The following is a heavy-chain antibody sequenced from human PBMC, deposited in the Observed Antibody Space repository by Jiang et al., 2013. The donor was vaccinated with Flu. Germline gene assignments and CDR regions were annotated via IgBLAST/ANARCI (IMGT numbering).Heavy chain of an antibody. V-gene: IGHV1-69*01. CDR2: IIPIFGTA. CDR3: ARDPYTYSSGCI. Sequence: GGTFSSYAISWVRQAPGQGLEWMGGIIPIFGTANYAQKFQGRVTITADESTSTAYMELSSLRSEDTAVYYCARDPYTYSSGCIWGQGTLVTVSS. J-gene: IGHJ4*02. D-gene: IGHD6-19*01. CDR1: GGTFSSYA.